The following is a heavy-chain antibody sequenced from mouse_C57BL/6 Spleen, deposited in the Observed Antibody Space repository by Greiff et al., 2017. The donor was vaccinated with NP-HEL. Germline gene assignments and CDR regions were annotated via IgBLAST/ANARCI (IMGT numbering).Heavy chain of an antibody. J-gene: IGHJ2*01. Sequence: EVKVEESGPGLVKPSQSLSLTCSVTGYSITSGYYWNWIRQFPGNKLEWMGYISYDGSNNYNPSLKNRISITRDTSKNQFFLKLNSVTTEDTATYYCARSYYYGSIDYWGQGTTLTVSS. CDR3: ARSYYYGSIDY. V-gene: IGHV3-6*01. CDR1: GYSITSGYY. D-gene: IGHD1-1*01. CDR2: ISYDGSN.